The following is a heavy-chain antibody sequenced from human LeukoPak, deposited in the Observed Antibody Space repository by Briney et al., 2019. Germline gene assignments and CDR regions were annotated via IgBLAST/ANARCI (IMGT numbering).Heavy chain of an antibody. CDR2: ISAYNGNT. Sequence: GASVKVSCKASGYTFTSYGISWVRQAPGQGLEWIGWISAYNGNTNYAQKLQGRVTMTTDTSTSTAYMELRSLRSDDTAVYYCAQSYYYDSSGSSDYWGQGTLVTVSS. D-gene: IGHD3-22*01. CDR3: AQSYYYDSSGSSDY. V-gene: IGHV1-18*01. J-gene: IGHJ4*02. CDR1: GYTFTSYG.